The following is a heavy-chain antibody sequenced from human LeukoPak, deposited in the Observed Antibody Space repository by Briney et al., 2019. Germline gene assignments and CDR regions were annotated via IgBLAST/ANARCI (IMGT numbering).Heavy chain of an antibody. CDR3: ARDVAEGYCSGGSCRTFDY. J-gene: IGHJ4*02. CDR1: GYTFTSYY. D-gene: IGHD2-15*01. Sequence: ASVKVSCKASGYTFTSYYMHWVRQAPGQGLEWMGIINPSGGSTSYAQKFQGRVTMTRDTSTSTVYMELSSLRSEDTAVYYCARDVAEGYCSGGSCRTFDYWGQGTLVTVSS. V-gene: IGHV1-46*01. CDR2: INPSGGST.